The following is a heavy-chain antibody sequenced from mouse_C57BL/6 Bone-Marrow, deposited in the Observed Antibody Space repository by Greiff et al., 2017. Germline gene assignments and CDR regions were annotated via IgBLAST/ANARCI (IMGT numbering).Heavy chain of an antibody. Sequence: QVQLQQSGAELARPGASVKLSCTASGYTFTSYGISWVKQRTGQGLEWIGEIYPRSGNTYYNEKFKGKATLTADKSSSTAYMELRSLTSEDSAVYFCEREVRGFAYWGQGTLVTVSA. CDR3: EREVRGFAY. J-gene: IGHJ3*01. CDR1: GYTFTSYG. CDR2: IYPRSGNT. V-gene: IGHV1-81*01.